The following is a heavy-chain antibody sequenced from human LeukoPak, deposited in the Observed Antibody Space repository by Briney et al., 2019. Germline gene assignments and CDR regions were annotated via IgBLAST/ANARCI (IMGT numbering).Heavy chain of an antibody. D-gene: IGHD5-18*01. CDR2: VSYDGSNK. V-gene: IGHV3-30*03. CDR1: GFTFSSCG. J-gene: IGHJ6*02. Sequence: GGSLRLSCAASGFTFSSCGMHWVRQAPGKGLEWVAVVSYDGSNKYYIDSVKGRFTISRDNSKNTLYLQMNSLRAEDTAVYYCARDAVDTANAVWGQGTTVTVSS. CDR3: ARDAVDTANAV.